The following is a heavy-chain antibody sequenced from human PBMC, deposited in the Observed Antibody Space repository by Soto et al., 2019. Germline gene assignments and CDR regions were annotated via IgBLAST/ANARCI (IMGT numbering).Heavy chain of an antibody. D-gene: IGHD3-10*01. J-gene: IGHJ4*02. CDR1: EFTFSSYA. Sequence: AGGSLRLSCAASEFTFSSYAMSWVRQAPGKGLEWVSAISGSGGSTYYADSVKGRFTISRDNSKNTLYLQMNSLRAEDTAVYYCAKGAPPGGDLLEQDYWGQGTLVTVSS. CDR2: ISGSGGST. V-gene: IGHV3-23*01. CDR3: AKGAPPGGDLLEQDY.